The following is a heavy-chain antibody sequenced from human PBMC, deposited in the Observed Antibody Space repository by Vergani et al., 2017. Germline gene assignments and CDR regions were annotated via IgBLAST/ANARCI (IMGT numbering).Heavy chain of an antibody. V-gene: IGHV1-69*12. Sequence: QVQLVQSGAEVKKPGSSVKVSCKASGGTFSSYAISWVRQAPGKGLEWMGGIIPIFGTANYAQKFQGRVTITADDSKSKAYMELSSLRSEDTAVYYCARTGYCSNTICYTDYSYGMDVWGQGTTVTVSS. CDR2: IIPIFGTA. J-gene: IGHJ6*02. CDR3: ARTGYCSNTICYTDYSYGMDV. D-gene: IGHD2-2*02. CDR1: GGTFSSYA.